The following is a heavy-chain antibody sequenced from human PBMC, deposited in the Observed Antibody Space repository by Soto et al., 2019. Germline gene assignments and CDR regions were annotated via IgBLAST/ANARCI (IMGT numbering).Heavy chain of an antibody. Sequence: SETLSLTCIVSGESISSSSYYWGWIRQPPGKGLEWIGSIYYSGRTYYNPSFKSRVTISIDTSKNQFSLKLSSVTATDTAVYYCDRQRTTVVTQAYFDHWGQGALVTVS. J-gene: IGHJ4*02. V-gene: IGHV4-39*01. CDR3: DRQRTTVVTQAYFDH. CDR1: GESISSSSYY. D-gene: IGHD2-21*02. CDR2: IYYSGRT.